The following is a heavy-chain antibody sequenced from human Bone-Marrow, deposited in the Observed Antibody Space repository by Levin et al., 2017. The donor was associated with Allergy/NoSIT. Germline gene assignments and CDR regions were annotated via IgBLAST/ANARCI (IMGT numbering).Heavy chain of an antibody. J-gene: IGHJ3*02. CDR1: GYTFTGYY. CDR3: ARKAFGTGGPWILHDAFDI. CDR2: INPNSGGT. D-gene: IGHD7-27*01. Sequence: GESLKISCKASGYTFTGYYMHWVRQAPGQGLEWMGWINPNSGGTDYAQKFQGRVTMTWDTSISTAYMELSRLTSDDTAVFYCARKAFGTGGPWILHDAFDIWGQGTMVTVSS. V-gene: IGHV1-2*02.